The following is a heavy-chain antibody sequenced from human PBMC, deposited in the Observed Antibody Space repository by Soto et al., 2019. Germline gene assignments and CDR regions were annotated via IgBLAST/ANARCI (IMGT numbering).Heavy chain of an antibody. CDR3: ASGGVDVVATSAFDS. J-gene: IGHJ4*02. CDR2: IKPILGTA. D-gene: IGHD5-12*01. Sequence: SVKVSCKASGVTNSNSAISWVRQAPGQGLEWMGGIKPILGTADYGHKFQGRVTITADESTTTVYMQLGRLRLDATAPYYCASGGVDVVATSAFDSWGKRTLVTVSS. CDR1: GVTNSNSA. V-gene: IGHV1-69*13.